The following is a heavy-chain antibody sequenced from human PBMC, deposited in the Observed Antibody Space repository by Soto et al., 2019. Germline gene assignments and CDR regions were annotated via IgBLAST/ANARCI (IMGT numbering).Heavy chain of an antibody. CDR1: GDSVSSGSYY. D-gene: IGHD2-15*01. J-gene: IGHJ4*02. CDR2: IYYSGST. V-gene: IGHV4-61*01. CDR3: ARHTPAISISDH. Sequence: SETLSLTCSVSGDSVSSGSYYWSWIRQPPGKGLEWIGYIYYSGSTNYNPSLKSRVTISVDTSKNQFSLKLSSVTAADTAVYYCARHTPAISISDHWGQGTLVTVSS.